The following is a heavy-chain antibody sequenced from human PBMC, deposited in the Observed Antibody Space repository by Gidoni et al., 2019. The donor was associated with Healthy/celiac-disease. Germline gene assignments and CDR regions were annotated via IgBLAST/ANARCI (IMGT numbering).Heavy chain of an antibody. J-gene: IGHJ4*02. V-gene: IGHV4-34*01. CDR3: ARVGWAPLYCSSTSCYSYFDY. CDR2: INHSGST. CDR1: GGSFSGYY. D-gene: IGHD2-2*01. Sequence: QVQLQQWGAGLLKPSETLSLTCAVDGGSFSGYYWRWIHQPPGKGLEWIGEINHSGSTNYNPSLKSRVTISVDTSKNQFSLKLSSVTAADTAVYYCARVGWAPLYCSSTSCYSYFDYWGQGTLVTVSS.